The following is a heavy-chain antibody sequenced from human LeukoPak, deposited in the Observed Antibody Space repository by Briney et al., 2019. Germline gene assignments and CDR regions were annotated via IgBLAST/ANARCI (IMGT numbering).Heavy chain of an antibody. Sequence: PSETLSLTCTVSGASISSGGHYWSWIRQQPGKGLEWIGYISYSGTTYYNPSLKSRVTISVDTSKNQLSLELSSVTAADTAVYYCARDNQETWIQALGVMDIWGQGTMVTVSS. J-gene: IGHJ3*02. D-gene: IGHD5-18*01. V-gene: IGHV4-31*03. CDR3: ARDNQETWIQALGVMDI. CDR2: ISYSGTT. CDR1: GASISSGGHY.